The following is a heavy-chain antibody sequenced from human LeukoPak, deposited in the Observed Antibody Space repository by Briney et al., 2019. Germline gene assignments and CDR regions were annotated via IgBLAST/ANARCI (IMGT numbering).Heavy chain of an antibody. CDR3: ARTKEGYSNYEDFDY. CDR1: GGTFSSYA. CDR2: ISAYNGNT. D-gene: IGHD4-11*01. Sequence: ASVKVSCKASGGTFSSYAISWVRQAPGQGLEWMGWISAYNGNTNYAQKLQGRVTMTTDTSTSTAYMELRSLRSDDTAVYYCARTKEGYSNYEDFDYWGQGTLVTVSS. J-gene: IGHJ4*02. V-gene: IGHV1-18*01.